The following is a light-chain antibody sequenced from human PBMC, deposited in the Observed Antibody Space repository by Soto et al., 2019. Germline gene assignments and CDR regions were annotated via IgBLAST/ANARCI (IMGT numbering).Light chain of an antibody. V-gene: IGKV3-15*01. CDR1: QSVSSN. J-gene: IGKJ1*01. Sequence: IVLSESKATLSVSPEGRATLSCRASQSVSSNLAWYQQKPGQAPRLLIYGASTRATGIPARFSGSGSGTEFTLTISSLQPDDFATYYCQQYSSYLWPFSQGTKVDIK. CDR2: GAS. CDR3: QQYSSYLWP.